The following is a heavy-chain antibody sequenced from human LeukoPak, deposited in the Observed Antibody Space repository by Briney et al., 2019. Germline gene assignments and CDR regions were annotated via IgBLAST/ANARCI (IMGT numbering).Heavy chain of an antibody. Sequence: ASVKVSCKASGGTFSSYAISWVRQAPGQGLEWMGRIIPILGIANYAQKFQGRVTITADKSTSTAYMELSSLRSEDTAVYYCARVGAAATQYYFDYWGQGTRVTVSS. CDR1: GGTFSSYA. CDR2: IIPILGIA. V-gene: IGHV1-69*04. CDR3: ARVGAAATQYYFDY. J-gene: IGHJ4*02. D-gene: IGHD2-15*01.